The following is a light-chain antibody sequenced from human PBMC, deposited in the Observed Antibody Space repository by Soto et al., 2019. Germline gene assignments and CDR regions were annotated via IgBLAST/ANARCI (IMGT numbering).Light chain of an antibody. CDR2: GNS. J-gene: IGLJ2*01. V-gene: IGLV2-14*03. Sequence: QSALTQPASVSGSAGQSITIFCSGTMRDVGAYNLVSWYQQHPGTAPKLIIHGNSQRPSGVPDRFSGSKSGTSASLAIIGLRAEDEAHYYCAAWDDSLRGVVFGGGTKLTVL. CDR3: AAWDDSLRGVV. CDR1: MRDVGAYNL.